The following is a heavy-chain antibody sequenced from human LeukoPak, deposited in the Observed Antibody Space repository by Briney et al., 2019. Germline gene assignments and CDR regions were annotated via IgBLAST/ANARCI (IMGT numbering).Heavy chain of an antibody. J-gene: IGHJ4*02. CDR1: GFTFSSYG. CDR3: AKDRKYGSGSPTDY. V-gene: IGHV3-33*06. CDR2: IWYDGSNK. D-gene: IGHD3-10*01. Sequence: PGGSLRLSCAASGFTFSSYGMHWVRQAPGKGLEWVAVIWYDGSNKYYADSVKGRFTISRDNSKNTLYLQMNSLRAEDTAVYYCAKDRKYGSGSPTDYWGQGTLVTVSS.